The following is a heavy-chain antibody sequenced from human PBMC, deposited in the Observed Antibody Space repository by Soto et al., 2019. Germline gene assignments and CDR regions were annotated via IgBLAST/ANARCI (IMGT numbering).Heavy chain of an antibody. V-gene: IGHV3-7*01. CDR2: TNKNGSET. J-gene: IGHJ4*02. CDR3: ARVVTLGATPGGVNY. CDR1: GFTFSSYW. D-gene: IGHD2-15*01. Sequence: GGSLRLSCATSGFTFSSYWMTWVRQPPGKGLEWMANTNKNGSETYNVDSVKGRFTIVRDNVKNSLYLLFISLRAVDTAVYDVARVVTLGATPGGVNYWGQGTPVTVSS.